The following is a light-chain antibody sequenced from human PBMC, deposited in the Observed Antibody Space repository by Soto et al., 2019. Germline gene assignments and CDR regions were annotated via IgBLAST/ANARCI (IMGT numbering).Light chain of an antibody. CDR1: QSVSSD. CDR3: QQYNNWPPTWT. Sequence: EIVMTQSPATLSVSPGERANLSCRASQSVSSDLAWYQQKPGQAPRLLIYGASTRATGIPARFSGSGSGTEFTLTISSLQSEDFAVYYCQQYNNWPPTWTFGQGTKV. CDR2: GAS. J-gene: IGKJ1*01. V-gene: IGKV3-15*01.